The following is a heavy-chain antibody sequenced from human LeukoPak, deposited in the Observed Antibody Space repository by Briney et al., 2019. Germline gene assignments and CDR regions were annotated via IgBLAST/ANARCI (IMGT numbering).Heavy chain of an antibody. Sequence: GGSLRLSCAASGFTFDDYAMHWVRQAPGKGLEWVSGISWNSGSIGYADSVKGRFTISRDNAKNSLYLQMNSLRAEDTALYYCAKDIGWGDYGGYFDYWGQGTLVTVSS. CDR1: GFTFDDYA. D-gene: IGHD4-17*01. CDR2: ISWNSGSI. V-gene: IGHV3-9*01. CDR3: AKDIGWGDYGGYFDY. J-gene: IGHJ4*02.